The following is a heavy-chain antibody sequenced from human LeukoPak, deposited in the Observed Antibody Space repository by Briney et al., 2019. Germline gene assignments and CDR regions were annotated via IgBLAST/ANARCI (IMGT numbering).Heavy chain of an antibody. D-gene: IGHD3-22*01. CDR2: IDYSGGAT. CDR3: AKDPYYYDSSGGFDY. Sequence: GGSLRLSCAASGFTFNNYVMSWVRQAPGKGLEWVSGIDYSGGATNYADSVQGRFTVSRDNSKNTLYLQMTNLRAEDTAVYFCAKDPYYYDSSGGFDYWGQGTLVTVSS. V-gene: IGHV3-23*01. CDR1: GFTFNNYV. J-gene: IGHJ4*02.